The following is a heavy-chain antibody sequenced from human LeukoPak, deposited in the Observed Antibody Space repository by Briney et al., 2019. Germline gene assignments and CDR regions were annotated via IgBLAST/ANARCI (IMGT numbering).Heavy chain of an antibody. J-gene: IGHJ4*02. Sequence: GGPLRLSCAASGFTFSNYAMHWARQAPGKGLEWVAVVSDDGSYKNHADSVKGRFTISRDNSKNTLYLQMNSLRGEDTAVYYCARDLRSLEYWGQGTLVTVSS. CDR2: VSDDGSYK. CDR3: ARDLRSLEY. V-gene: IGHV3-30-3*01. D-gene: IGHD5-24*01. CDR1: GFTFSNYA.